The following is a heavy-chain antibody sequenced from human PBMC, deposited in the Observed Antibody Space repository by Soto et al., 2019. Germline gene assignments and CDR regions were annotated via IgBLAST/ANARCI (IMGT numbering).Heavy chain of an antibody. D-gene: IGHD6-6*01. J-gene: IGHJ6*03. V-gene: IGHV1-8*01. CDR2: MNPNSGNT. CDR3: ARGLFEEYSRSSTDYYYYYYLDV. CDR1: GYTFTSYD. Sequence: ASVKVSCKASGYTFTSYDINWVRQATGQGLEWMGWMNPNSGNTGYAQKFQGRVTMTRNTSISTAYMELSSLRSEDTAVYYCARGLFEEYSRSSTDYYYYYYLDVWGKGTTVTVSS.